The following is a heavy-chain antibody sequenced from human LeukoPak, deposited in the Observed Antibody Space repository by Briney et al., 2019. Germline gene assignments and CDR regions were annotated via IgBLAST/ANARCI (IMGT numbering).Heavy chain of an antibody. CDR3: ARVGVITGTTPLDY. D-gene: IGHD1-7*01. CDR2: INTNTGNP. CDR1: GYTFTSYA. Sequence: GASVKVSCKASGYTFTSYAMNWVRQAPGQGLEWMGWINTNTGNPTYAQGFTGRFVFSLDTSVSTAYLQISSLKAEDTAVYYCARVGVITGTTPLDYWGQGTLVTVSS. J-gene: IGHJ4*02. V-gene: IGHV7-4-1*02.